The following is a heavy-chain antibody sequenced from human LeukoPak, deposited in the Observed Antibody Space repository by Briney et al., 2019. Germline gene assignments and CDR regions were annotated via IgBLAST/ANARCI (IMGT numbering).Heavy chain of an antibody. V-gene: IGHV4-39*02. D-gene: IGHD6-13*01. J-gene: IGHJ5*02. CDR3: ARAYSSSWYKGWFDP. CDR1: GASINSGSNY. Sequence: SETLSLTCRVSGASINSGSNYWGWIRQPPGKTLEWIGSIYSSGSTYYNPSLKSRVIIMIDTPKNHFSLKLSSVTAADTAVYYCARAYSSSWYKGWFDPWGQGTLVTVSS. CDR2: IYSSGST.